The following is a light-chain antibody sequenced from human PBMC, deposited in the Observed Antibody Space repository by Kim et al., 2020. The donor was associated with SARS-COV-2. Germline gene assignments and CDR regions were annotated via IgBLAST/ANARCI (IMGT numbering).Light chain of an antibody. V-gene: IGLV2-8*01. CDR2: EVS. CDR3: SSYAGNNIVV. J-gene: IGLJ2*01. Sequence: GQSVSISCTGSSSDVGGHNYVSWYQQHPGKAPKLMIYEVSQRPSGVPDRFSGSKSGNMASLTVSGLQAEDEADYYFSSYAGNNIVVFGGGTQLTVL. CDR1: SSDVGGHNY.